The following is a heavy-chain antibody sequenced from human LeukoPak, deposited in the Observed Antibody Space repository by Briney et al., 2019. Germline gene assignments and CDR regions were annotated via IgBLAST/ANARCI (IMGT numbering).Heavy chain of an antibody. CDR1: VYTFTGYY. D-gene: IGHD4-23*01. Sequence: ASVKVSCKASVYTFTGYYMHWVRQAPGQGIEWMGRINPNSGGTTYAKTFQGRVTMTRDTSIRTAYMELSRLRSDDTAVYYCARGPTSMVVTPERFYYWGQGTLVTVSS. V-gene: IGHV1-2*06. CDR3: ARGPTSMVVTPERFYY. J-gene: IGHJ4*02. CDR2: INPNSGGT.